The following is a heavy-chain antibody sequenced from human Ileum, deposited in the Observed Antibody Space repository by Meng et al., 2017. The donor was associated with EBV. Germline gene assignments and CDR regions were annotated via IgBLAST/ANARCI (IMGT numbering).Heavy chain of an antibody. J-gene: IGHJ5*02. D-gene: IGHD2-21*02. CDR2: IYHNGST. V-gene: IGHV4-39*01. CDR1: GGSITSYSYY. Sequence: QQHLQESDPVLVKPSETLSLTCSVSGGSITSYSYYWGSSRQPPGKGLEWIATIYHNGSTYYNPSLKSRVTISVDTSKNEFSLKVTSVTAADTALYYCARRDTAWFDPWGRGTLVTVSS. CDR3: ARRDTAWFDP.